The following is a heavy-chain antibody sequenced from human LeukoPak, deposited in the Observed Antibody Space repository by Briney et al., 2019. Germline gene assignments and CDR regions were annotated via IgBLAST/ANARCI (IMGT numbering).Heavy chain of an antibody. D-gene: IGHD4-17*01. CDR1: GYSFTNYW. Sequence: GESLKISCEASGYSFTNYWISWVRQMPGKGLEWMGRIDPSDSYTKYSPSFEGHVTISVDKSISTAFLQWNSLKASDNAMYYCATGASKVTTDFANYWGQGTQVAVSS. V-gene: IGHV5-10-1*01. CDR3: ATGASKVTTDFANY. CDR2: IDPSDSYT. J-gene: IGHJ4*02.